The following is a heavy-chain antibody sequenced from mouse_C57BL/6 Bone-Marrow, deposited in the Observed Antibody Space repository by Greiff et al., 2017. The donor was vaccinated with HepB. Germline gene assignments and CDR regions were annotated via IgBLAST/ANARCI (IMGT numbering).Heavy chain of an antibody. CDR2: ILPGSGST. J-gene: IGHJ2*01. V-gene: IGHV1-9*01. D-gene: IGHD1-1*01. CDR3: ARLITTVVAPYYFDY. Sequence: VQRVESGAELMKPGASVKLSCKATGYTFTGYWIEWVKQRPGHGLEWIGEILPGSGSTNYNEKFKGKATFTADTSSNTAYMQLSSLTTEDSAIYYCARLITTVVAPYYFDYWGQGTTLTVSS. CDR1: GYTFTGYW.